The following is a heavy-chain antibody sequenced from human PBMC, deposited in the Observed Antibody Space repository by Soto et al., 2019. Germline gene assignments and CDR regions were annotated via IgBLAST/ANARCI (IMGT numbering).Heavy chain of an antibody. J-gene: IGHJ4*02. D-gene: IGHD6-19*01. Sequence: GESLKMSCDGSGYSFTSYWIGLVLQMPGKGLEWIGIIYPGDSDTRYSPSFQGQVTIAADKSINTAYLQWRSLKASDTAMYFCARFYSSGLYYFDFWGQGTLVTVSS. V-gene: IGHV5-51*01. CDR1: GYSFTSYW. CDR3: ARFYSSGLYYFDF. CDR2: IYPGDSDT.